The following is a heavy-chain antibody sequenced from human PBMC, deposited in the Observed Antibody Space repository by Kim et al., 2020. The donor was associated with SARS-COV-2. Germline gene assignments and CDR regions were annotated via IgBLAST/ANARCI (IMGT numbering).Heavy chain of an antibody. V-gene: IGHV3-7*01. CDR2: DGGEK. D-gene: IGHD6-6*01. Sequence: DGGEKYDVDAVKGHFTISRDTAKSSLYLQMNSLRAEDTAVYHCASSQLAYWGQGTLVTVSS. CDR3: ASSQLAY. J-gene: IGHJ4*02.